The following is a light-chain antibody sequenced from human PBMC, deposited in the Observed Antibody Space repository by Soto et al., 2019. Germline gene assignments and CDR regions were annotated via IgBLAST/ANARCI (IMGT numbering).Light chain of an antibody. V-gene: IGKV3-20*01. CDR2: ATS. Sequence: EIMMTQSPGTLSLSPGERATLSCRASQSVSGSYLAWYQQKYGQAPRLLIYATSRRATGIPDRFSGSWSGTDLTLTISRLEPEDFAVYYCHHYGSSPWTFGQGTTVEIK. CDR1: QSVSGSY. J-gene: IGKJ1*01. CDR3: HHYGSSPWT.